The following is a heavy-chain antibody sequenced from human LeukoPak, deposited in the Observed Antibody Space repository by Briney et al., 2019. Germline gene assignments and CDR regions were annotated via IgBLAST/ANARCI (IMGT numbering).Heavy chain of an antibody. CDR3: ARELRTGTSYNWFDP. D-gene: IGHD1-1*01. CDR1: GGSISSYY. J-gene: IGHJ5*02. V-gene: IGHV4-4*07. Sequence: ASETLSLTCTVSGGSISSYYWSWIRQPAGKGLEWIGRIYTSGSTNYNPSLKSRVTMSVDTSKNQFSLKLSSVTAADTAVYYCARELRTGTSYNWFDPWGQGTLVTVSP. CDR2: IYTSGST.